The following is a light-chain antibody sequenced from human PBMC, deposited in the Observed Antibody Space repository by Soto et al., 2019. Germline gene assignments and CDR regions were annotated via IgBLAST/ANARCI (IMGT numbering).Light chain of an antibody. CDR1: QSVSSSY. Sequence: EIVLMQSPGILSLSPGERVTLSCRASQSVSSSYLAWYQQKPGQAPRLLLYGASSRATGIPDRFSGSGSGTDFTLTISRLEPEDFAVYYCQQYGISPQTFGQGTKLEIK. CDR2: GAS. J-gene: IGKJ2*01. CDR3: QQYGISPQT. V-gene: IGKV3-20*01.